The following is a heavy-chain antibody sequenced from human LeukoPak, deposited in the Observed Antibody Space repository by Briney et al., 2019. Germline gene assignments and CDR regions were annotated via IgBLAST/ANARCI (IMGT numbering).Heavy chain of an antibody. D-gene: IGHD6-6*01. CDR3: ARDRGIAARPLGWERYAFDI. J-gene: IGHJ3*02. V-gene: IGHV1-2*02. Sequence: GASVKVSCKTSGYTFTNYGLSWVRQAPGQGLEWMGWINPNSGGTNYAQKFQGRVTMTRDTSISTAYMELSRLRSDDTAVYYCARDRGIAARPLGWERYAFDIWGQGTMVTVSS. CDR1: GYTFTNYG. CDR2: INPNSGGT.